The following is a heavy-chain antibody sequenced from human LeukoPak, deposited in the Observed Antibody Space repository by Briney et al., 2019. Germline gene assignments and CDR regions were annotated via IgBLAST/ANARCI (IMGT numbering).Heavy chain of an antibody. CDR2: ISAYNGNT. J-gene: IGHJ4*02. Sequence: ASVKVSCKASGYTFTSYGISWVRQAPGQGLEWMGWISAYNGNTNYAQKLQGRVTMTTDTPTSTAYMELRSLRSDDTAVYYCARDLYSSSWYRDFDYWGQGTLVTVSS. CDR1: GYTFTSYG. V-gene: IGHV1-18*01. CDR3: ARDLYSSSWYRDFDY. D-gene: IGHD6-13*01.